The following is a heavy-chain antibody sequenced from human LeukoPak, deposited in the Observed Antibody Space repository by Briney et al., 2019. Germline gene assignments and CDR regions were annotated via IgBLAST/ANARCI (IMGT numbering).Heavy chain of an antibody. Sequence: PGGSLRLPCAASGFTFSSYSMNWVRQAPGKGLEWVSSISSSSSYIYYADSVKGRFTISRDNAKNSLYLQMNSLRAEDTAVYYCARGNYDFWSGYLYYNWFDPWGQGTLVTVSS. D-gene: IGHD3-3*01. V-gene: IGHV3-21*01. CDR2: ISSSSSYI. CDR3: ARGNYDFWSGYLYYNWFDP. J-gene: IGHJ5*02. CDR1: GFTFSSYS.